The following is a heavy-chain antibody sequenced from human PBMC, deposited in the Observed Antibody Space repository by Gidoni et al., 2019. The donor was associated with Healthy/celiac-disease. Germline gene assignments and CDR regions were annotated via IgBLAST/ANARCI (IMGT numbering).Heavy chain of an antibody. CDR3: ARGPLHFQH. V-gene: IGHV4-34*01. J-gene: IGHJ1*01. CDR1: GGSFSGYY. CDR2: VNHSGST. Sequence: QVQLQQWGAGLLTPSETLSLTCAVSGGSFSGYYWSWIRQPPGRGLEWIGEVNHSGSTNYNPSLKSRVTISVDTSKNQFSLKLSSVTAADTAVYYCARGPLHFQHWGQGTLVTVSS.